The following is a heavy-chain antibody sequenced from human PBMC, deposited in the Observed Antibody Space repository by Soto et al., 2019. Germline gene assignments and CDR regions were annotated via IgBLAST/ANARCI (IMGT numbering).Heavy chain of an antibody. CDR1: GGTFSSYA. D-gene: IGHD3-22*01. Sequence: ASVKVSCKASGGTFSSYAISWVRQARGQGLEWMGGIIPIFGTANYAQKFQGRVTITADESTSTAYMELSSLRSEDTAVYYCARHVVAYYDSTGYMQWVQGTLATVSA. J-gene: IGHJ4*02. CDR3: ARHVVAYYDSTGYMQ. V-gene: IGHV1-69*13. CDR2: IIPIFGTA.